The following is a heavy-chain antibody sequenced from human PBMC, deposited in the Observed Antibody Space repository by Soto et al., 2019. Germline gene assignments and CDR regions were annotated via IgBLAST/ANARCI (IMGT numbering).Heavy chain of an antibody. D-gene: IGHD3-3*01. CDR1: GFTFSSYG. V-gene: IGHV3-33*01. Sequence: QVQLVESGGGVVQPGRSLRLSCAASGFTFSSYGMHWVRQAPGKGLEWVAVIWYDGSNKYYADSVKGRFTISRDNSKNTLYLQMNSLRAEDTAVYYCARDRTDFWSGYPEDDAFDIWGQGTMVTVSS. CDR2: IWYDGSNK. J-gene: IGHJ3*02. CDR3: ARDRTDFWSGYPEDDAFDI.